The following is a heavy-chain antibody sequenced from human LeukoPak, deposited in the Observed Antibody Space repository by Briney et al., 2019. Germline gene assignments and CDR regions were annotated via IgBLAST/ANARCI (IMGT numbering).Heavy chain of an antibody. CDR2: ISYYGSNK. Sequence: GGSLRLSCAASGFTFNSYPMHWVRQAPGKGLEWVAVISYYGSNKYYADSVKGRFTISRDNSKNTLYLQMNSLRVEDTAVYYCAGSITMFWAFDYWGQGTLVTVSS. V-gene: IGHV3-30-3*01. D-gene: IGHD3-9*01. CDR1: GFTFNSYP. J-gene: IGHJ4*02. CDR3: AGSITMFWAFDY.